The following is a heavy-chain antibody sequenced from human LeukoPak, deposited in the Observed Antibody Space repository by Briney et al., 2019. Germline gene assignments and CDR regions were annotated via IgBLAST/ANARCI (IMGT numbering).Heavy chain of an antibody. CDR3: AHRIRVPAAIDHDAFDI. V-gene: IGHV2-5*01. D-gene: IGHD2-2*01. CDR1: GFSLSTSGVG. Sequence: SGPALANPTQTLTLTCTFSGFSLSTSGVGVGWIRQPPGKALEWLALIYWNDDKRYSPSLKSRLTITKDTSKNQVVLTMTNMDPVDTATYYCAHRIRVPAAIDHDAFDIWGQGTMVTVSS. CDR2: IYWNDDK. J-gene: IGHJ3*02.